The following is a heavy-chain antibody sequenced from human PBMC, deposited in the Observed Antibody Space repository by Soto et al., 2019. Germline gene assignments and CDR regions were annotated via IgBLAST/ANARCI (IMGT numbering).Heavy chain of an antibody. D-gene: IGHD3-22*01. V-gene: IGHV5-51*01. CDR1: GYSFSSYW. CDR3: ARPVHRSGYPSYYSDH. CDR2: IYPGDSDT. Sequence: PGESLKISCKGSGYSFSSYWIGWVRQMPGKGLEWMGIIYPGDSDTRYSPSFQGQVTISADKSISTAYLQWSSLKASDTAMYYCARPVHRSGYPSYYSDHWGQGALVTVSS. J-gene: IGHJ4*02.